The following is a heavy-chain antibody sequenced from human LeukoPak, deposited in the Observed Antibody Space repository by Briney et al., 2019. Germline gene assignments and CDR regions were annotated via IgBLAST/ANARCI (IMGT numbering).Heavy chain of an antibody. CDR2: IYYSGST. Sequence: SETLSLTCTVSGGSISSSSYYWGWIRQPPGKGLEWIGSIYYSGSTNYNPSLKSRVTISVDTSKNQFSLKLSSVTAADTAVYYCARDQGHDFWSGYPPGYMDVWGKGTTVTVSS. CDR3: ARDQGHDFWSGYPPGYMDV. J-gene: IGHJ6*03. V-gene: IGHV4-39*07. CDR1: GGSISSSSYY. D-gene: IGHD3-3*01.